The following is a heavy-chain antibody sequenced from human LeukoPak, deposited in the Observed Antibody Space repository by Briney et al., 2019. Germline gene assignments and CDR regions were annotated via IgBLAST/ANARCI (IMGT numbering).Heavy chain of an antibody. J-gene: IGHJ6*03. Sequence: GSSVRVSCKASGGTFSSYAISWVRQAPGQGLEWMGGIIPIFGTANYAQKFQGRVTITADESTSTAYMELSSLRSEDTAVYYCASKMDIVVVPAVYYYYMDVWGKGTTVTVSS. CDR3: ASKMDIVVVPAVYYYYMDV. CDR2: IIPIFGTA. D-gene: IGHD2-2*03. V-gene: IGHV1-69*01. CDR1: GGTFSSYA.